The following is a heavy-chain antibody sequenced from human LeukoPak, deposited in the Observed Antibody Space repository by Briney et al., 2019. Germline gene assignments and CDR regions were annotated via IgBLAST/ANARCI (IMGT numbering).Heavy chain of an antibody. CDR3: AKDAPAHGAPFWDY. D-gene: IGHD3-3*01. V-gene: IGHV3-23*01. J-gene: IGHJ4*02. CDR1: GFTVSSNY. CDR2: ISGSGGST. Sequence: GGSLRLSCAASGFTVSSNYMSWVRQAPGKGLEWVSAISGSGGSTYYADSVKGRFTISRDNSKNTLYLQMNSLRAEDTAVYYCAKDAPAHGAPFWDYWGQGTLVTVSS.